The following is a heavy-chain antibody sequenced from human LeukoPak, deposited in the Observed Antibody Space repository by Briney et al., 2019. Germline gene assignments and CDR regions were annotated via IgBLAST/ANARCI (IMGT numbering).Heavy chain of an antibody. Sequence: SQTLSLTCTVSGGSISSGSYYWSWIRQPPGKGLEWIVEINHSGSTNYNPSLKSRVTISVDTSKNQFSLKLSSVTAADTAVYYCARRIPYGSGSYYMDVWGKGTTVTISS. V-gene: IGHV4-39*07. D-gene: IGHD3-10*01. CDR2: INHSGST. J-gene: IGHJ6*03. CDR3: ARRIPYGSGSYYMDV. CDR1: GGSISSGSYY.